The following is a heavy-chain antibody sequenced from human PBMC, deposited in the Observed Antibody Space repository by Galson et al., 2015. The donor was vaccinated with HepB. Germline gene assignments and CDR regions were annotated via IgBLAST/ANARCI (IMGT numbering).Heavy chain of an antibody. CDR2: ISYDGSNK. CDR3: TTVERSNSGWPYFDY. Sequence: SLRLSCAASGFTFSSYAMHWVRQAPGKGLEWVAVISYDGSNKYYADSVKGRFTISRDNSKNTLYLQMNSLRAEDTAVYYCTTVERSNSGWPYFDYWGQGTLVTVSS. J-gene: IGHJ4*02. V-gene: IGHV3-30*04. CDR1: GFTFSSYA. D-gene: IGHD6-19*01.